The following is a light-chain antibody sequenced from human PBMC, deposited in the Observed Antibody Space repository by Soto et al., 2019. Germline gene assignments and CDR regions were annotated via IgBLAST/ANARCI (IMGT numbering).Light chain of an antibody. CDR1: SSDVGGYKF. CDR2: DVS. V-gene: IGLV2-11*01. CDR3: CSYAGSYTYV. J-gene: IGLJ1*01. Sequence: SQPRSVCGSRGQSDSISCTGNSSDVGGYKFVSWYQQHPGKAPKLMIYDVSKRPSGVPDRFSGPKSGNTASLTISGLQAEDEADYYCCSYAGSYTYVFGTGTKVTVL.